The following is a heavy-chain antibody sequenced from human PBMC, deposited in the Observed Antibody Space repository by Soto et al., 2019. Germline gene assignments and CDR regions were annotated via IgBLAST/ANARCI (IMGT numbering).Heavy chain of an antibody. Sequence: QVQLQQWGAGLLKPSETLSLTCAVYGGSFSGYYWSCIRQPPGKGLEWIGEINHSGSTNYNPSLKSRVTISVDTSKNQFSLKLSSVTAADTAVYYCARMVRGVHRFYYWGQGTLVTVSS. CDR3: ARMVRGVHRFYY. V-gene: IGHV4-34*01. D-gene: IGHD3-10*01. CDR1: GGSFSGYY. J-gene: IGHJ4*02. CDR2: INHSGST.